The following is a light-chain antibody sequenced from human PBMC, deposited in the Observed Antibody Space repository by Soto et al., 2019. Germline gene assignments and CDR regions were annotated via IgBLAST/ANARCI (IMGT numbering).Light chain of an antibody. CDR2: AAS. Sequence: DIQMTQSPSSLSASVGDRITITCRASQTIGTYLSWYNQRPGKAPKLLIYAASTLQRGAPSRFSGSGSGTDFTLTISRLEPEDFAVYYCQQYGSSHVTFGQGTKVDIK. CDR1: QTIGTY. V-gene: IGKV1-39*01. J-gene: IGKJ1*01. CDR3: QQYGSSHVT.